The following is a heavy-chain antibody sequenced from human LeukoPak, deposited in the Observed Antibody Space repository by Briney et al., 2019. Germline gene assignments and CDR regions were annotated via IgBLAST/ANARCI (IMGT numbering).Heavy chain of an antibody. V-gene: IGHV4-34*01. J-gene: IGHJ3*02. CDR1: GGSFSGYS. CDR2: INHSGGA. D-gene: IGHD3-16*01. CDR3: ARVDYLDACDI. Sequence: SESLSLTCAVYGGSFSGYSWNWIRQPPGKRLEWIGEINHSGGANYNPFIKSGVTISVDTSKNQFSLKLSYVTAADTDVYYCARVDYLDACDIWGQGTMVTVSS.